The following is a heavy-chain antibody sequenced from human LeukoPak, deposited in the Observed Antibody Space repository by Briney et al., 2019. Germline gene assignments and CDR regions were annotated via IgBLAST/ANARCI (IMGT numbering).Heavy chain of an antibody. CDR3: ARAGGLLWFGELLPHYFDY. Sequence: PSETLSLTCTVSGGSISSYYWSWIRQPPGKGLEWIGYIYYSGSTNYNPSLKGRVTISVDTSKNQFSLKLSSVTAADTAVYYCARAGGLLWFGELLPHYFDYWGQGTLVTVSS. CDR1: GGSISSYY. V-gene: IGHV4-59*01. CDR2: IYYSGST. D-gene: IGHD3-10*01. J-gene: IGHJ4*02.